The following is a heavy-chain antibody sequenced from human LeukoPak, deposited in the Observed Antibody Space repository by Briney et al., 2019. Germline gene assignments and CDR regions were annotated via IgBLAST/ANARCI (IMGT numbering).Heavy chain of an antibody. CDR1: GGSISSGGYY. CDR2: IYYSGST. CDR3: ARVGGGDPTYYYYYMDV. J-gene: IGHJ6*03. D-gene: IGHD4-17*01. V-gene: IGHV4-31*03. Sequence: KTSETLSLTCTVSGGSISSGGYYWSWIRQHPGKGLEWIGYIYYSGSTYYNPSLKSRVTISVDTSKNQFSLNLTSVTAADTAVYYCARVGGGDPTYYYYYMDVWGKGTTVTVSS.